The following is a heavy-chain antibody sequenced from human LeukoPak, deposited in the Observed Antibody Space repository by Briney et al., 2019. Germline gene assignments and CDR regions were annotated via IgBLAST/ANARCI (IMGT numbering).Heavy chain of an antibody. Sequence: GGSLRLSCIASGFTFSGYAMSWVRQAPGKGLEWVSAISGSGGSTYYADSVKGRFTISRDNSKNTLYLQMNSLRAEDTAVYYCAKVGYCSGGSCYHFDYWGQGTLVTVSS. CDR1: GFTFSGYA. V-gene: IGHV3-23*01. J-gene: IGHJ4*02. D-gene: IGHD2-15*01. CDR2: ISGSGGST. CDR3: AKVGYCSGGSCYHFDY.